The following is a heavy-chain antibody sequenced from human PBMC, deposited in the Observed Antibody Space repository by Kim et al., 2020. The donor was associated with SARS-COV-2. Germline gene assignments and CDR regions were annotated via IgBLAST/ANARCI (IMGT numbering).Heavy chain of an antibody. V-gene: IGHV3-21*01. Sequence: GGSLRLSCAASGFTFSSYSMNWVRQAPGKGLEWVSSISSSSSYIYYADSVKGRFTISRDNAKNSLYLQMNSLRAEDTAVYYCARDPGYYYDSSGSGYWGQGTLVTVSS. J-gene: IGHJ4*02. CDR2: ISSSSSYI. CDR1: GFTFSSYS. D-gene: IGHD3-22*01. CDR3: ARDPGYYYDSSGSGY.